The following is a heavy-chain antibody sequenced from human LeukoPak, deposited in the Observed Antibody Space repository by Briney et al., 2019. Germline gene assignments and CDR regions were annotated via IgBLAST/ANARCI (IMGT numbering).Heavy chain of an antibody. V-gene: IGHV4-39*07. CDR2: IYYSGST. D-gene: IGHD5-18*01. Sequence: PSETLSLTCTVSGGSISSYYWGWIRQPPGKGLEWIGSIYYSGSTYYNPSLKSRVTISVDTSKNQFSLKLSSVTAADTAVYYCARDFPYSYGVPRDYWGQGTLVTVSS. J-gene: IGHJ4*02. CDR3: ARDFPYSYGVPRDY. CDR1: GGSISSYY.